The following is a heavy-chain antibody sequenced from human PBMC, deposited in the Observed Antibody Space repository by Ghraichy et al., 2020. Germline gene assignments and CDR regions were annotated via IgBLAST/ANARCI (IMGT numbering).Heavy chain of an antibody. V-gene: IGHV3-48*02. CDR3: ARAPGADCSGGSCYIDY. CDR2: ISSSSSTI. Sequence: GGSLRLSCAASGFNFRSYSMNWVRQAPGKGLEWVSYISSSSSTIYYAGSVKGRFTISRDNAKNSLFLQMNSLRDEDTAVYHCARAPGADCSGGSCYIDYLGQGTLVAVSS. J-gene: IGHJ4*02. CDR1: GFNFRSYS. D-gene: IGHD2-15*01.